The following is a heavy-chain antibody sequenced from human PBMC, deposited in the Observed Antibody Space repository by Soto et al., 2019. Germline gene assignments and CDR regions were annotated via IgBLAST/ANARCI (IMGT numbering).Heavy chain of an antibody. CDR2: IIPILGIA. D-gene: IGHD6-19*01. J-gene: IGHJ3*02. Sequence: QGQQVQSGAKVKKPGSSVKVSCEASGGTFKTYTISWVRQAPGQGLEWMGRIIPILGIAKYAQKFQGRVTITADKSMSTAYMELSSLRSEDTAVYYCAREIAVAGKTSDVFDIWGQGTMVTVSS. CDR3: AREIAVAGKTSDVFDI. CDR1: GGTFKTYT. V-gene: IGHV1-69*02.